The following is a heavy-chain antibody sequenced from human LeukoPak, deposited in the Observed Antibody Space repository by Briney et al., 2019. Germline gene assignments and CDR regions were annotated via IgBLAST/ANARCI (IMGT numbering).Heavy chain of an antibody. Sequence: SETLSLTCAVYGGSFGGYYWSWIRQPPGKGLEWIGEINHSGSTNYNPSLKSRVTISVDTSKNQFSLKLSSVTAADTAVYYCARTGRRLGRGLDYWGQGTLVTVSS. J-gene: IGHJ4*02. CDR2: INHSGST. D-gene: IGHD1-1*01. CDR3: ARTGRRLGRGLDY. V-gene: IGHV4-34*01. CDR1: GGSFGGYY.